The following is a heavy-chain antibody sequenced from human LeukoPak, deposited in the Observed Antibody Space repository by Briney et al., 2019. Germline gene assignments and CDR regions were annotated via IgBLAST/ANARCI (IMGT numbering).Heavy chain of an antibody. Sequence: SETLSLTCIVSGGSISSYYWSWIRQPPGKGLEWIGEINHSGSTNYNPSLKSRVTISVDTSKNQFSLKLSSVTAADTAVYYCARSGVYSSGWYKGHNWFDPWGQGTLVTVSS. D-gene: IGHD6-19*01. V-gene: IGHV4-34*01. CDR1: GGSISSYY. CDR3: ARSGVYSSGWYKGHNWFDP. CDR2: INHSGST. J-gene: IGHJ5*02.